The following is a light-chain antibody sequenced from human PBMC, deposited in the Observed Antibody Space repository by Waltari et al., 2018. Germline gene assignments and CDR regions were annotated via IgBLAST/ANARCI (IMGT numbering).Light chain of an antibody. Sequence: QSALTQPASVSGSPGQSITISCTGTNSNVGGFNYVSWYQQHPGKAPKLIIYAVTQRPSVVSDRFSGSKPGNMASLTISGLQADDEADYHCCSYSGSSTSVVLGGGTKLTVL. J-gene: IGLJ2*01. CDR1: NSNVGGFNY. CDR3: CSYSGSSTSVV. CDR2: AVT. V-gene: IGLV2-14*03.